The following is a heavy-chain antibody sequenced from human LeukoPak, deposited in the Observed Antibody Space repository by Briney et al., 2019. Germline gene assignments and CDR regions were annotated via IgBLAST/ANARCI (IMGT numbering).Heavy chain of an antibody. CDR2: ISYDGSNK. D-gene: IGHD6-19*01. J-gene: IGHJ4*02. CDR1: GFTFSSYA. V-gene: IGHV3-30-3*01. CDR3: ARGQWQLDY. Sequence: GGSLRLSCAASGFTFSSYAMHWVRQAPGKGLEWVAVISYDGSNKYYAASVKGRFTISRDNSKNTLYLQMNSLRAEDTAVYYCARGQWQLDYWGQGTLVTVSS.